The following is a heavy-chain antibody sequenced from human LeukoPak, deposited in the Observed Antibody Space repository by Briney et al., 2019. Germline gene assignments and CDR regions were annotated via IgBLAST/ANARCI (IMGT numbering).Heavy chain of an antibody. CDR1: GFTFSSYA. CDR3: AKNGWLRSSGLWGDY. D-gene: IGHD5-12*01. CDR2: FSGGDGSP. J-gene: IGHJ4*02. Sequence: GGSLRLSCVASGFTFSSYAMTWFRQAPGKGLEWVSSFSGGDGSPYHADSVKGRFTISRDNFKSTLYLQMNSLRAEDTAIYYCAKNGWLRSSGLWGDYWGQGALVTVSS. V-gene: IGHV3-23*01.